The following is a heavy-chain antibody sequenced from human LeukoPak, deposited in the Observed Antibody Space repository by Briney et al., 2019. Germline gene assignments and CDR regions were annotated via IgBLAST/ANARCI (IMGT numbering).Heavy chain of an antibody. V-gene: IGHV3-21*01. D-gene: IGHD5-18*01. CDR2: IRGSGGST. J-gene: IGHJ4*02. Sequence: GGSLRLSCAASGFTFSSYAMNWVRQAPGKGLEWVSGIRGSGGSTYYADSVKGRFTISRDNAKNSLYLQMNSLRAEDTAVYYCAGPRYSYGWNYFDYWGQGTLVTVSS. CDR3: AGPRYSYGWNYFDY. CDR1: GFTFSSYA.